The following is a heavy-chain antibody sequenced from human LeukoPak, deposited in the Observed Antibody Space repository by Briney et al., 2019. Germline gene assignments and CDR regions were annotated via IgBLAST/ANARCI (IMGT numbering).Heavy chain of an antibody. CDR2: ITGSGGGT. V-gene: IGHV3-23*01. Sequence: GSLRLSCADSGFAFSNHAMSWVRQAPGKGLEWVSSITGSGGGTFYADSVKGRFTISRDSSKNTLYLQMNSLRVEDTAAYYCANRGNNRELYYCDYWGQGTLVTVSS. CDR1: GFAFSNHA. CDR3: ANRGNNRELYYCDY. D-gene: IGHD1/OR15-1a*01. J-gene: IGHJ4*02.